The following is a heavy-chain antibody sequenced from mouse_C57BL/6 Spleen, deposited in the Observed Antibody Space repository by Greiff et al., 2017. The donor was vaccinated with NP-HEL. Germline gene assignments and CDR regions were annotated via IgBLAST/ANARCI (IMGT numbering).Heavy chain of an antibody. D-gene: IGHD3-2*02. CDR3: TREAQATTWFAY. Sequence: EVQVVESGEGLVKPGGSLKLSCAASGFTFSSYAMSWVRQTPEKRLEWVAYISSGGDYIYYADTVKGRFTISRDNARNTLYLQMSSLKSEDTAMYYCTREAQATTWFAYWGQGTLVTVSA. CDR2: ISSGGDYI. CDR1: GFTFSSYA. V-gene: IGHV5-9-1*02. J-gene: IGHJ3*01.